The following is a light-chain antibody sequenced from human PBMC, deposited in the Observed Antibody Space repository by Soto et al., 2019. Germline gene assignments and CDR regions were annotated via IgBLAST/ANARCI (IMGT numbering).Light chain of an antibody. CDR1: QSISSN. CDR3: QHYNARPLT. CDR2: GAS. Sequence: EIVMTQSPATLSLSPGERATLSCRASQSISSNLAWYQQKPGQAPRLLIFGASTRATGIPVRFSGSGSGTEFTLTISSLQSEDFAVYHCQHYNARPLTFGGGTKVEIK. V-gene: IGKV3-15*01. J-gene: IGKJ4*01.